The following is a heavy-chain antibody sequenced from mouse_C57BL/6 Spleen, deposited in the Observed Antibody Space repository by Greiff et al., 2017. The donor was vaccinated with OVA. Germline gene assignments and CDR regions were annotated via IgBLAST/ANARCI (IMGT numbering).Heavy chain of an antibody. CDR3: ARWEGY. Sequence: EVQLQQSGPELVKPGASVKISCKASGYTFTDYYMNWVKQSHGKSLEWIGDINPKNGGTSYNQKFKGKATLTVDKSSSTAYMELRSLTSEDSAVYYCARWEGYWGQGTTLTVSS. CDR1: GYTFTDYY. D-gene: IGHD4-1*01. CDR2: INPKNGGT. J-gene: IGHJ2*01. V-gene: IGHV1-26*01.